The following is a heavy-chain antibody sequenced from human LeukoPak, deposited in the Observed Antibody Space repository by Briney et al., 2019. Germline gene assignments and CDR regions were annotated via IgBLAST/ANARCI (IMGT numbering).Heavy chain of an antibody. V-gene: IGHV3-11*01. CDR2: ISSSGDTA. Sequence: GVSLRLSCAATGFTFSDYYMSWIRQAPGKGLECVSYISSSGDTAHYADSVKGRFTISRDNAKNSLYLQMTNLRADDTAVYYCARGPGTYRFDYWGQGTLVTVSS. D-gene: IGHD1-26*01. CDR3: ARGPGTYRFDY. J-gene: IGHJ4*02. CDR1: GFTFSDYY.